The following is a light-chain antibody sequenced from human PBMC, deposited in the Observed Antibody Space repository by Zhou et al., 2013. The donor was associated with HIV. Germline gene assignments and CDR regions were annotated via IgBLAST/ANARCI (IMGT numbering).Light chain of an antibody. J-gene: IGKJ4*01. CDR1: QSVSSSY. CDR2: GAS. CDR3: QQYGNSPET. V-gene: IGKV3-20*01. Sequence: EIVLTQSPGTLSLSPGERATLSCRASQSVSSSYLAWYRQKPGQAPRLLIYGASSRATAIPDRFSGSGSGTDFTLSISRLEPEDFAVYYCQQYGNSPETFGGGTKVEIK.